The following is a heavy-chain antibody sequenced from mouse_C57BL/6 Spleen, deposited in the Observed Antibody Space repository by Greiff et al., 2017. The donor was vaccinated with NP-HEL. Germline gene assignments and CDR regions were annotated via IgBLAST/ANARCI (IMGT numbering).Heavy chain of an antibody. J-gene: IGHJ1*03. D-gene: IGHD1-1*01. CDR2: INPNNGGT. CDR3: ARDDYYGSSYGYFDV. Sequence: DVQLQESGPELVKPGASVKIPCKASGYTFTDYNMDWVKQSHGKSLEWIGDINPNNGGTIYNQKFKGKATLTVDKSSSTAYMELRSLTSEDTAVYYCARDDYYGSSYGYFDVWGTGTTVTVSS. CDR1: GYTFTDYN. V-gene: IGHV1-18*01.